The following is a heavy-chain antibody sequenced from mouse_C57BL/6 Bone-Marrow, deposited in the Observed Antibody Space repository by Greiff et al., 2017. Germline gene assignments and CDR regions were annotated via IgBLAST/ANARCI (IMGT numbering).Heavy chain of an antibody. CDR3: ARGGYYYGSWYFDV. J-gene: IGHJ1*03. V-gene: IGHV1-18*01. Sequence: VQLQQSGPELVKPGASVKIPCKASGYTFTDYNMDWVKQSHGKSLEWIGDINPNNGGTIYNQKFKGKATLTVEKSSSTAYMELRSLTSEDTAVYYCARGGYYYGSWYFDVWGTGTTVTVSS. CDR2: INPNNGGT. D-gene: IGHD1-1*01. CDR1: GYTFTDYN.